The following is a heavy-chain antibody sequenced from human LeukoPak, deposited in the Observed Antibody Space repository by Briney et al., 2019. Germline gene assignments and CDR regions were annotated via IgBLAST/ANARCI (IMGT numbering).Heavy chain of an antibody. CDR3: ARRMVRGVITSPFDY. V-gene: IGHV5-51*01. CDR2: IYPGDSDT. Sequence: GESLKISCQGSGYNFANTWIAWVRHMPGKGLEWMGIIYPGDSDTTYRPSFQGQVTISADKSISTAYLQWSSLKASDTAMYYCARRMVRGVITSPFDYWGQGTLVTVSS. J-gene: IGHJ4*02. D-gene: IGHD3-10*01. CDR1: GYNFANTW.